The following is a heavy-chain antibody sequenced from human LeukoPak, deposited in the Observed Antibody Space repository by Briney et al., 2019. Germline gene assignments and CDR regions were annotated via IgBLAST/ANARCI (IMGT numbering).Heavy chain of an antibody. V-gene: IGHV3-30*18. Sequence: PGGSLRLSCAASGFAFSTYGMHWVRQAPGTGLEWVAGILYDGSNKYYANSVKGRFAVSRDNSKNTLYLQMNSLRDEDTAVYYCAKDYSRWEPLGGPFDDWGQGTLVTVSS. CDR1: GFAFSTYG. CDR3: AKDYSRWEPLGGPFDD. D-gene: IGHD1-26*01. CDR2: ILYDGSNK. J-gene: IGHJ4*02.